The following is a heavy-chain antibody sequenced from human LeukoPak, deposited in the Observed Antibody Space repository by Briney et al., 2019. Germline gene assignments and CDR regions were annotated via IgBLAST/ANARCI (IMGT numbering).Heavy chain of an antibody. Sequence: GASVKVSCKASGYTFTGYYMHWVRQAPGQGLEWMGWINPNSGGTNYAQKFQGRVTMTRDTSISTAYMELSRLRSVDTAVYYCARDSYYDSSGYYSSEYFQHWGQGTLVTVSS. CDR2: INPNSGGT. CDR3: ARDSYYDSSGYYSSEYFQH. V-gene: IGHV1-2*02. CDR1: GYTFTGYY. J-gene: IGHJ1*01. D-gene: IGHD3-22*01.